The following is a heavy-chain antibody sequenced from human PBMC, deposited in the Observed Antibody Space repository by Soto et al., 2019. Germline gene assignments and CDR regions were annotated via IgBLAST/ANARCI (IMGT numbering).Heavy chain of an antibody. J-gene: IGHJ3*02. D-gene: IGHD3-22*01. V-gene: IGHV4-30-4*01. CDR3: ARAAKTYYYDSSGYSYTFDI. CDR2: IYCSGST. Sequence: QVQLQESGPGLVKPSQTLSLTCTVSGGSISSGDSYWSWIRQPPGRGLEWIGYIYCSGSTYYTPTLQSRVTISVDTSKNQFSLKLSSVTAADTAVYYCARAAKTYYYDSSGYSYTFDIWGQGTMVTVSS. CDR1: GGSISSGDSY.